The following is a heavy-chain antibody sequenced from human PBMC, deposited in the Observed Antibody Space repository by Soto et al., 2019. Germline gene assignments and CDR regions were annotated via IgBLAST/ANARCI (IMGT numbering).Heavy chain of an antibody. J-gene: IGHJ3*01. Sequence: PGGSLRLSCAVSGFTFSSSEMYWVRQAPGKGLEWISYIHPSGQPIFYADSVKGRFTISRDNANSSVFLQMNSLRAEDTAVYYCARRASRWGQGKMVTVSS. CDR1: GFTFSSSE. CDR2: IHPSGQPI. D-gene: IGHD1-26*01. CDR3: ARRASR. V-gene: IGHV3-48*03.